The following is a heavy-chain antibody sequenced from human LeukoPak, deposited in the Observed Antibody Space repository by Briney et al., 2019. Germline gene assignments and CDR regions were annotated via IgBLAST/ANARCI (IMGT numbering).Heavy chain of an antibody. J-gene: IGHJ5*02. CDR2: IIPIFGTA. D-gene: IGHD6-19*01. CDR1: GGTFSSYA. Sequence: ASVKVSCKASGGTFSSYAISWVRQAPGQGLEWMGRIIPIFGTANYAQKFQGRVTIPTDESTSTAYMELSSLRSEDTAVYYCARGDSSGWYMRWFDPWGQGTLVTVSS. V-gene: IGHV1-69*05. CDR3: ARGDSSGWYMRWFDP.